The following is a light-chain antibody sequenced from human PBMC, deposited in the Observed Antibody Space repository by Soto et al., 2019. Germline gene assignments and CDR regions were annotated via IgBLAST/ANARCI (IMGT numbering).Light chain of an antibody. V-gene: IGKV3-20*01. CDR3: QHYGGSPRYT. Sequence: DIVLTQSPGTLSLSPGERATLSCRASQSFRSRYLAWYQQKPGQAPRLLIYGASSRATGIPDRFSGSGSGTDFTLTISRLEPEDFGVYYCQHYGGSPRYTFGQGTKLEIK. CDR1: QSFRSRY. J-gene: IGKJ2*01. CDR2: GAS.